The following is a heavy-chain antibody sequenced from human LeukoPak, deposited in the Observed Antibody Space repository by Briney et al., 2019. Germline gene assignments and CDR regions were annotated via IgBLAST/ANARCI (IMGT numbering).Heavy chain of an antibody. CDR1: GFTFSGNW. J-gene: IGHJ4*02. Sequence: GGSLRLSCAASGFTFSGNWMQWVRQRPGKGLVWISRINTDGRSTWYADFVTGRFTISRDNANNTLYLQMNRLRAEDTAVYYCARDTKTTLDYWGQGTLVTVSS. D-gene: IGHD1-7*01. V-gene: IGHV3-74*01. CDR2: INTDGRST. CDR3: ARDTKTTLDY.